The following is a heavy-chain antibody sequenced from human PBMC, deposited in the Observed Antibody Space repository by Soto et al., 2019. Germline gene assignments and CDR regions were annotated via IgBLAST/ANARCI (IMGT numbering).Heavy chain of an antibody. CDR3: AKDLETYFDSIGAFDI. J-gene: IGHJ3*02. D-gene: IGHD3-9*01. Sequence: GGSLRLSCAASGFTFSSYAMSWVRQAPGKGLEWVSAISGSGGSTYYADSVKGRFTISRDNSKNTLYLQMNSLRAEDTAVYYCAKDLETYFDSIGAFDIWGQGTMVTVSS. CDR1: GFTFSSYA. CDR2: ISGSGGST. V-gene: IGHV3-23*01.